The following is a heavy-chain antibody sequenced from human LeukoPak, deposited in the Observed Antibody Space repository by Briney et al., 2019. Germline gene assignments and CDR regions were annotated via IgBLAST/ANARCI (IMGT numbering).Heavy chain of an antibody. CDR3: AKDRKAYS. J-gene: IGHJ4*02. V-gene: IGHV3-15*01. CDR1: GFTFRNAW. D-gene: IGHD4-11*01. CDR2: IKSKTDGETT. Sequence: GGSLRLSSAASGFTFRNAWMSWVRHAPGKGREWGGRIKSKTDGETTDYAAPVKGRFTISRDDSKNTLYLQLNSLKIEDTAVYSCAKDRKAYSWGQGTLVTVSS.